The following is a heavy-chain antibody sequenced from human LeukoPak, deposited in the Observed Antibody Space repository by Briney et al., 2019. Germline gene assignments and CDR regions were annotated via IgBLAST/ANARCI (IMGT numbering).Heavy chain of an antibody. D-gene: IGHD3-9*01. CDR2: INPNSGGT. J-gene: IGHJ4*02. Sequence: ASVKVSCKASGYTFTNDNIHWVRQAPGQGLERMGWINPNSGGTNYAQKFQGRVTMTRDTSIATTYMDLSRLMSDDTAVYYCARGHDNTGYNYFDYWGQGTLVTVSS. V-gene: IGHV1-2*02. CDR3: ARGHDNTGYNYFDY. CDR1: GYTFTNDN.